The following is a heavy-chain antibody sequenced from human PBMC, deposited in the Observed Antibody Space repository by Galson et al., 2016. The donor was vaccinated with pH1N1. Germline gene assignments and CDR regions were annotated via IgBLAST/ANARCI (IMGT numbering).Heavy chain of an antibody. D-gene: IGHD2-21*02. Sequence: QSGAEVKKSGESLKISCTGSGYDFSNYWIGWVRQMPGKGLEWMGIIYPGDSDTRYSPSFQGQVTISADKSIDTAFLQWNSLKASDTAMYYCARHRGGGGGDSDYFDYWGQGALVTVSS. CDR2: IYPGDSDT. CDR3: ARHRGGGGGDSDYFDY. J-gene: IGHJ4*02. V-gene: IGHV5-51*03. CDR1: GYDFSNYW.